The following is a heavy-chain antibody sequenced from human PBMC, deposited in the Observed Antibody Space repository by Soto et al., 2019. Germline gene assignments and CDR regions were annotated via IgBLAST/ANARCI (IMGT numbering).Heavy chain of an antibody. D-gene: IGHD3-3*01. Sequence: QVQLVQSGAEVKKPGASVKVSCKASGYTFSNFDINWVRQAPGQGLEWVCWMDPRNGNTGYAEKFQGRVTMTGNTAISTAYMELSSLRSEATAVYYCARDLGDFRSTSGVCLYVSDVWGQGTTVTVS. CDR1: GYTFSNFD. V-gene: IGHV1-8*01. J-gene: IGHJ6*02. CDR3: ARDLGDFRSTSGVCLYVSDV. CDR2: MDPRNGNT.